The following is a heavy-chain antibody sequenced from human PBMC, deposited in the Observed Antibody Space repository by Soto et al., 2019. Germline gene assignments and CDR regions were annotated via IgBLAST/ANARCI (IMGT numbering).Heavy chain of an antibody. CDR3: ARDSYGDYLFGY. CDR2: IRSSMSYV. CDR1: GFTFSIYS. V-gene: IGHV3-21*06. D-gene: IGHD4-17*01. Sequence: EVQLVESGGGLVKPGGSLRLSCEASGFTFSIYSLNWVGQAPGKGLEWVSSIRSSMSYVYYADSVKGRFTISRDNAKNSLYLQMNSLRAEDTAVYYCARDSYGDYLFGYWGQGTLVTVSS. J-gene: IGHJ4*02.